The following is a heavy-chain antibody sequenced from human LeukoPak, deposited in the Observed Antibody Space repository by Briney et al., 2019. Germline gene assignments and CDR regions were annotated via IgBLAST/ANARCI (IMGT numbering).Heavy chain of an antibody. CDR3: ARDLRWEQRGAFDI. J-gene: IGHJ3*02. Sequence: SETLSLTSIVSGGSSSSGYYYWSWIRQPPGKGLEWVGYFSYSGSTYYNPSLKSRVTISVDTSKNQFSLKLSCVTAADTAVYYCARDLRWEQRGAFDIWGQGTMVTVSS. D-gene: IGHD1-26*01. CDR1: GGSSSSGYYY. CDR2: FSYSGST. V-gene: IGHV4-30-4*08.